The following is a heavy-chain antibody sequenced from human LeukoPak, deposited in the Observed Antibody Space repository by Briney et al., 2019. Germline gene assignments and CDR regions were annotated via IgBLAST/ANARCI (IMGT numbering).Heavy chain of an antibody. J-gene: IGHJ4*02. CDR2: TYYRSKWYN. CDR3: ARGEAMVFDY. V-gene: IGHV6-1*01. Sequence: SQTLSLTCAISGDSISSNSAAWNWIRQSPSRGLEWLGRTYYRSKWYNDYAVSVKSRITINPDTSKNQFSLKLSSVTAADTAVYYCARGEAMVFDYWGQGTLVTVSS. CDR1: GDSISSNSAA. D-gene: IGHD5-18*01.